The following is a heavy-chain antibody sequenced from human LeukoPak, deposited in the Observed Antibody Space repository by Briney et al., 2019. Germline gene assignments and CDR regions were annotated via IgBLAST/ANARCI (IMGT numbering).Heavy chain of an antibody. CDR1: GGSISSYY. J-gene: IGHJ4*02. CDR3: ARAARPRRYFDY. CDR2: INHSGST. V-gene: IGHV4-34*01. D-gene: IGHD6-6*01. Sequence: TSETLSLTCTVSGGSISSYYWSWIRQPPGKGLEWIGEINHSGSTNYNPSLKSRVTISVDTSKNQFSLKLSSVTAADTAVYYCARAARPRRYFDYWGQGTLVTVSS.